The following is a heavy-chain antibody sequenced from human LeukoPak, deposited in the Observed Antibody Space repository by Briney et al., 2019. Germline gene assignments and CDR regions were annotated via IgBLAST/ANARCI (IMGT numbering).Heavy chain of an antibody. V-gene: IGHV4-34*01. CDR2: INHSGST. D-gene: IGHD3-10*01. Sequence: SETLSLTCAVYGGSFSGYYWSWIRQPPGKGLEWIGEINHSGSTNYNPSLKSRVTISVDTSKNQFSLKLSSVTAADTAVYYCARGGSVRAYYYGSGSYYSDYWGQGTLVTVSS. J-gene: IGHJ4*02. CDR1: GGSFSGYY. CDR3: ARGGSVRAYYYGSGSYYSDY.